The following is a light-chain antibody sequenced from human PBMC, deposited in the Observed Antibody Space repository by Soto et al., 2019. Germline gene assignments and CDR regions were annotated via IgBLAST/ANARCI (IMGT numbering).Light chain of an antibody. Sequence: QSVLTQPPSVSGAPGQRVTISCTGSSSNIGAGYDVHWYQQLPGEAPKLLIYGKSNRSSGVPDRISASTSGTSASLAISDLQADDEADYYRQTYDSSLRGVFGGGTKLTVL. J-gene: IGLJ3*02. CDR1: SSNIGAGYD. CDR2: GKS. CDR3: QTYDSSLRGV. V-gene: IGLV1-40*01.